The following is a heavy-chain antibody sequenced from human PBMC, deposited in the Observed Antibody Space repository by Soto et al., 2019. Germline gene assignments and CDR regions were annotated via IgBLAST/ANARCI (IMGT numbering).Heavy chain of an antibody. V-gene: IGHV3-23*01. CDR1: LFTFSSCA. J-gene: IGHJ6*02. Sequence: VGSLRLSCSASLFTFSSCAMCWVVDCPGKGLEWVSDIIDSGGSTYYADAVKGRFTISRDNSKSTLYLQMNSLRAEDTAVYYCGKGRSYYYYYGVEVWGQGTTVTVSS. D-gene: IGHD1-26*01. CDR2: IIDSGGST. CDR3: GKGRSYYYYYGVEV.